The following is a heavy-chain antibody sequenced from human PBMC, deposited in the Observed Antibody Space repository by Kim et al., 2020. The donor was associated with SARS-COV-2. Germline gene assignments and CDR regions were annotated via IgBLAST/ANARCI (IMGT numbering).Heavy chain of an antibody. CDR3: ATGIVGASRDAFDI. V-gene: IGHV4-39*01. D-gene: IGHD1-26*01. J-gene: IGHJ3*02. CDR2: IYYSGST. CDR1: GGSISSSSYY. Sequence: SETLSLTCTVSGGSISSSSYYWGWIRQPPGKGLEWIGSIYYSGSTYYNPSLKSRVTISVDTSKNQFSLKLSSVTAADTAVYYCATGIVGASRDAFDIWGQGTMVTVSS.